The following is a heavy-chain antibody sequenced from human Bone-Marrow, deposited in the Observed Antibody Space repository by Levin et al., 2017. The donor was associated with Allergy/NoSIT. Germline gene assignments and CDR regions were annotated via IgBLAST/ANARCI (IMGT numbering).Heavy chain of an antibody. CDR1: GVSFRGYY. D-gene: IGHD2-2*01. CDR2: INHVGNT. V-gene: IGHV4-34*01. Sequence: PSETLSLTCSVPGVSFRGYYWSWIRQPPGKGLEWIGEINHVGNTNYNPSLKSRVSMSVDTSKNEVSLQLTSVTAADTAMYYCARPIIPAARRVGWDYWVQGTLVTVSS. CDR3: ARPIIPAARRVGWDY. J-gene: IGHJ4*02.